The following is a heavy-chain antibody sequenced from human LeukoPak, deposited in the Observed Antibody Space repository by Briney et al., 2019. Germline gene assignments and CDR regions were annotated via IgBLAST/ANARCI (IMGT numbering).Heavy chain of an antibody. D-gene: IGHD2-2*01. CDR2: INPNSGGT. V-gene: IGHV1-2*02. J-gene: IGHJ4*02. CDR1: GYTFTGYY. Sequence: ASVKVSCKASGYTFTGYYMHWVRQAPGQGLEWMGWINPNSGGTNYAQKFQGRVTMTRDTSISTAYMELSRLRSDDTAVYYFARDASVVVPAASDYWGQGTLVTVSS. CDR3: ARDASVVVPAASDY.